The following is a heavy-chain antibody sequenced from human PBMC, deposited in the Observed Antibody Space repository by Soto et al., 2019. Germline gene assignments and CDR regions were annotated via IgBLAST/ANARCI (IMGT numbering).Heavy chain of an antibody. J-gene: IGHJ5*02. CDR3: ARASDYDSSGYT. D-gene: IGHD3-22*01. CDR2: IYSGGST. Sequence: EVQLVETGGGLIQPGGSLRLSCAASGSTVSSNYMSWVRQAPGKGLEWVSVIYSGGSTYYADSVKGRFTISRDNPKNTLYLQMNSLRAEDTAVYYCARASDYDSSGYTWGQGTLVTVSS. V-gene: IGHV3-53*02. CDR1: GSTVSSNY.